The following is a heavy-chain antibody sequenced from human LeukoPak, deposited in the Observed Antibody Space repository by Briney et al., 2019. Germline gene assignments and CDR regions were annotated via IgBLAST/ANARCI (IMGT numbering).Heavy chain of an antibody. V-gene: IGHV1-8*01. CDR3: ARVVVATMGHRRNVHFDY. CDR1: GYTFTSYD. CDR2: MNPNSGNT. D-gene: IGHD5-12*01. Sequence: GASVKVSCKASGYTFTSYDINWVRQATGQGLEWMGWMNPNSGNTGYAQKFQGRVTMTRNTSISTAYMELSSLRSEDTAVYYCARVVVATMGHRRNVHFDYWGQGTLVTVSS. J-gene: IGHJ4*02.